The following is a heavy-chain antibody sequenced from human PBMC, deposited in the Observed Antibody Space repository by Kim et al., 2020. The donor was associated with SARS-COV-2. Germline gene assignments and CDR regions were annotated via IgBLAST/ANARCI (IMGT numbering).Heavy chain of an antibody. CDR3: AKASRSTISGHYYAMDV. CDR1: GYTFSSYG. Sequence: GGSLRLSCAASGYTFSSYGMHWFRQVPSVGLEWVAHVSYDGSNKYYADAVKGRFTISKDFSRKTLYLQMNNLRAGDTALYYCAKASRSTISGHYYAMDVWGQGTTVTVSS. V-gene: IGHV3-33*05. CDR2: VSYDGSNK. D-gene: IGHD2-15*01. J-gene: IGHJ6*02.